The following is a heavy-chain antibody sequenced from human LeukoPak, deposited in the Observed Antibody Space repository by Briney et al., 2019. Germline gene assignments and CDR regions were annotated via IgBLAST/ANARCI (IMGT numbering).Heavy chain of an antibody. CDR1: GFTFSSYS. CDR3: ARDLVAARLYYFDY. Sequence: GGSLRLSCAASGFTFSSYSMNWVRQAPGKGLEWVPSISSSSYIYYADSVKGRFTISRDNAKNSLYLQMNSLRAEDTAVYYCARDLVAARLYYFDYWGQGTLVTVSS. V-gene: IGHV3-21*01. D-gene: IGHD6-6*01. J-gene: IGHJ4*02. CDR2: ISSSSYI.